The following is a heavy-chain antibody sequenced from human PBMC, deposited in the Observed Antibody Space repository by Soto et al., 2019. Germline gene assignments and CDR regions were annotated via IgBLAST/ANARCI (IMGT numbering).Heavy chain of an antibody. J-gene: IGHJ4*02. CDR3: ARSLDYGDLDY. CDR2: ISSSSRYI. D-gene: IGHD4-17*01. CDR1: GFTFSDYY. Sequence: QVQLVESGGGLVKPGGSLRLSCAASGFTFSDYYMNWIRQSPGVGLEWVSHISSSSRYILYAESVKGRFTISRDNGKKSLYLQMNSLRVDDTAVYYCARSLDYGDLDYWGQGTLVTVSS. V-gene: IGHV3-11*06.